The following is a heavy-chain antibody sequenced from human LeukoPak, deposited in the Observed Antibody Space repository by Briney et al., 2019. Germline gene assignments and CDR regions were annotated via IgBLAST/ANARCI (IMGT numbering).Heavy chain of an antibody. J-gene: IGHJ3*02. CDR2: IYPGDSDT. D-gene: IGHD6-19*01. Sequence: GEPLKISCKGSGYSFTNYWIGWVRQMPGKGLEWMGIIYPGDSDTRYSPSFQGQVTISADKSISTAYLQWSSLKASDTAMYYCARDSPYSSGWRDAFDIWGQGTMVTVSS. CDR3: ARDSPYSSGWRDAFDI. V-gene: IGHV5-51*01. CDR1: GYSFTNYW.